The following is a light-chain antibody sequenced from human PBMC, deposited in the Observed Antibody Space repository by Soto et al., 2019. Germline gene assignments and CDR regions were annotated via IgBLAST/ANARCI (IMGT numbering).Light chain of an antibody. CDR1: QSISTW. V-gene: IGKV1-5*03. J-gene: IGKJ2*02. CDR2: QAS. Sequence: DIQMTQSPSTLSASVGDRVTITCRASQSISTWLAWYQHKPGKAPKLLIYQASSLEGGVPSRFSGSGSGTEFTLTISSLQPDDFANYYCQQYSISPRTFGQGTKVETK. CDR3: QQYSISPRT.